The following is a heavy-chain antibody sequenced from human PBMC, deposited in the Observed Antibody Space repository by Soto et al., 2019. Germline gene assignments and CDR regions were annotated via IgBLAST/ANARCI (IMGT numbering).Heavy chain of an antibody. Sequence: QVQLVESGGGVVQPGRSLRLSCAASGFTFSSYGMHWVRQAPGEGMEWVAVIWYDGSNKYYADSVKGRFTSSRDNSKNTLYLQRNSLRAEDTALYYCARDMEPWWGQGTLVTVS. V-gene: IGHV3-33*01. D-gene: IGHD1-26*01. CDR1: GFTFSSYG. J-gene: IGHJ4*02. CDR2: IWYDGSNK. CDR3: ARDMEPW.